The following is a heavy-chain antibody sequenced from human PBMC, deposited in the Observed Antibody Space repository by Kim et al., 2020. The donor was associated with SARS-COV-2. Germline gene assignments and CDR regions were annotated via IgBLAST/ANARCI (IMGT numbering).Heavy chain of an antibody. J-gene: IGHJ4*02. Sequence: SETLSLTCTVSGGVVSSGSYFWGWIRQPPGKGLEWIGYIYYSGSTNYNASLKSRVTMSLDTSENQFSLKVRSVTAADTALYYCARAPNDFWSGYPYYFDYWGQGTLVTVSS. V-gene: IGHV4-61*01. CDR1: GGVVSSGSYF. CDR2: IYYSGST. D-gene: IGHD3-3*01. CDR3: ARAPNDFWSGYPYYFDY.